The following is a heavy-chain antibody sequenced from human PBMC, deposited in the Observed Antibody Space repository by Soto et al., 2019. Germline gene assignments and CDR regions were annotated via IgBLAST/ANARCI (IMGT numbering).Heavy chain of an antibody. J-gene: IGHJ6*03. CDR2: ISRGGGST. CDR3: AELGYGDTRYYYYVMDV. V-gene: IGHV3-23*01. Sequence: GGSLRLSCAAAGFTCSNHCRRWVRQAQGKGLLWVSRISRGGGSTYYADSVKGRFTISRDNSKNTLYLQMNSLRAEDTAVYYCAELGYGDTRYYYYVMDVLRKGTTVTV. CDR1: GFTCSNHC. D-gene: IGHD4-17*01.